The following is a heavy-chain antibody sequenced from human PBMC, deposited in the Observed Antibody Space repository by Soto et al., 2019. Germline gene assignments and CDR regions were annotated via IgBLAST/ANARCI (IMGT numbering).Heavy chain of an antibody. J-gene: IGHJ5*02. V-gene: IGHV4-4*07. Sequence: ASLSPISTVRRVCLFVDDCTWIRQAAGGGLEWIGRINSDVNTNYSPSLKSRITMSVDPSRKHFSLKLTSVTAADTASYFCARDRRLEHWFEPRGPRIQVTVSS. CDR2: INSDVNT. D-gene: IGHD5-12*01. CDR3: ARDRRLEHWFEP. CDR1: RVCLFVDD.